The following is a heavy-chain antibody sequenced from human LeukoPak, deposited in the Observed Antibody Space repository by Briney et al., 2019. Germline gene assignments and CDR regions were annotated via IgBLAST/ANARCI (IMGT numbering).Heavy chain of an antibody. J-gene: IGHJ5*02. V-gene: IGHV4-38-2*01. D-gene: IGHD1-26*01. CDR1: GYSITSGYY. Sequence: SETLSLTCAVSGYSITSGYYWTWIRQPPWKRLGWTENMYDSGSTYNNPSLKSRVTIAIDTAKNQFSLKLTCVTASDTAVYYCASSGWGAGVWFDRWGQGTLVTVYS. CDR3: ASSGWGAGVWFDR. CDR2: MYDSGST.